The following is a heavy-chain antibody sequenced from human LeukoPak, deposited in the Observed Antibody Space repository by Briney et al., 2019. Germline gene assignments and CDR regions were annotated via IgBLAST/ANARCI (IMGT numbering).Heavy chain of an antibody. D-gene: IGHD3-10*01. Sequence: ASVKVSCKASGYTFTSYYMHWVRQAPGQGLEWMGWISAYNGNTNYAQKLQGRVTMTTDTSTSTAYMELRSLRSDDTAVYYCARGGWGYGSGSYYVIWGQGTMVTVPS. CDR3: ARGGWGYGSGSYYVI. V-gene: IGHV1-18*04. CDR2: ISAYNGNT. CDR1: GYTFTSYY. J-gene: IGHJ3*02.